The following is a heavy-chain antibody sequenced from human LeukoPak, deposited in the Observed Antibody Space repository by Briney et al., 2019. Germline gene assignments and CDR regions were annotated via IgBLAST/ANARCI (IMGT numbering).Heavy chain of an antibody. CDR2: ISSSSSTI. Sequence: GGSLRLSCAVSGFTFSGFWMSWSRQAPGKGLEWVSYISSSSSTIYYADSVKGRFTISRDNAKNSLYLQMNSLRAEDTAVYYCAREGASYGNHYFDYWGQGTLVTVSS. J-gene: IGHJ4*02. CDR1: GFTFSGFW. V-gene: IGHV3-48*01. D-gene: IGHD5-18*01. CDR3: AREGASYGNHYFDY.